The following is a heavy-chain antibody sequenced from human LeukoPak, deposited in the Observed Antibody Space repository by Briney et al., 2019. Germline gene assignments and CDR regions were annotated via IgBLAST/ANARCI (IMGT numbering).Heavy chain of an antibody. D-gene: IGHD2-8*01. CDR3: SRDFTKRVFDI. V-gene: IGHV1-18*01. CDR2: ISAYDGGT. Sequence: ASVKVSCKASGYSFTSYGFSWVRQAPGQGLEWLGWISAYDGGTNYEQKFQGRLTMTTETSTTTAYMELRSLRSDDTAVYYCSRDFTKRVFDIWGQGKMVTSLQ. J-gene: IGHJ3*02. CDR1: GYSFTSYG.